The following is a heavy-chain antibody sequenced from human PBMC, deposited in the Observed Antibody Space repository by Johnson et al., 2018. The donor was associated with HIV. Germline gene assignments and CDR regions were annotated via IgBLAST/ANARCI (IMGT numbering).Heavy chain of an antibody. CDR2: IKQDGSEK. CDR3: AREGRMDYGAPRAAFDI. CDR1: GFMFDDYA. Sequence: MLLVESGGGVERPGESLRLSCVGSGFMFDDYAMSWVRQVPGKGLEWVANIKQDGSEKYYVDSVKGRFTISRDNAKNSLYLQMNSLRAEYTALYYCAREGRMDYGAPRAAFDIWGQGTMVTVSS. V-gene: IGHV3-7*03. J-gene: IGHJ3*02. D-gene: IGHD4-17*01.